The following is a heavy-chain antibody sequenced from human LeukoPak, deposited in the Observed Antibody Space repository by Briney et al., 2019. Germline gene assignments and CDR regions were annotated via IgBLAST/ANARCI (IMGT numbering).Heavy chain of an antibody. V-gene: IGHV3-33*01. CDR1: GFTFSSYG. CDR2: IWYDGSNK. Sequence: GGSLTPSCEASGFTFSSYGMHWDRPAPGGGLEWVAVIWYDGSNKYHADSVKGRSTISRDNAKNPLYLQMNSLRADATAVYYCARVSVCPRCHFDFWGEGPLVTVSS. D-gene: IGHD5/OR15-5a*01. CDR3: ARVSVCPRCHFDF. J-gene: IGHJ4*02.